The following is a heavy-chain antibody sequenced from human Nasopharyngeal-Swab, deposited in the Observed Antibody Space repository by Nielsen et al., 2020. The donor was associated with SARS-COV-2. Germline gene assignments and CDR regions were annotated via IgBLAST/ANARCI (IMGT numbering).Heavy chain of an antibody. CDR2: ISYDGSNK. Sequence: WIRQPPGRGLEWVAVISYDGSNKYYADSVKGRFTISRDNSKNTLYLQMNSLRAEDTAVYYCARDGGAYSGYDIYYYYYMDVWGKGTTVTVSS. D-gene: IGHD5-12*01. CDR3: ARDGGAYSGYDIYYYYYMDV. V-gene: IGHV3-33*05. J-gene: IGHJ6*03.